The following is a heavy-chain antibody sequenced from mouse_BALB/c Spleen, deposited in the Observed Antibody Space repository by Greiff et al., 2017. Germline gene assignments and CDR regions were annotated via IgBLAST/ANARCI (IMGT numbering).Heavy chain of an antibody. CDR3: VRHGDNYTFAY. D-gene: IGHD1-3*01. CDR2: IRSKSNNYAT. Sequence: EVQLVESGGGLVQPKGSLKLSCAASGFTFNTYAMNWVRQAPGKGLEWVARIRSKSNNYATYYADSVKDRFTISRDDSQSMLYLQMNNLKTEDTAMYYCVRHGDNYTFAYWGQGTLVTVSA. V-gene: IGHV10-1*02. J-gene: IGHJ3*01. CDR1: GFTFNTYA.